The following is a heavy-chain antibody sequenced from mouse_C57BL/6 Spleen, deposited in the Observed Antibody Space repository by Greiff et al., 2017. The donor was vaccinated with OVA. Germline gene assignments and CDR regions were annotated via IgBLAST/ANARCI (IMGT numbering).Heavy chain of an antibody. CDR2: ISSGGDYI. D-gene: IGHD2-5*01. CDR3: TRDKDYSNYRAMDY. Sequence: EVKVVESGEGLVKPGGSLKLSCAASGFTFSSYAMSWVRQTPEKRLEWVAYISSGGDYIYYADTVKGRFTISRDNARNTLYLQMSSLKSEDTAMYYCTRDKDYSNYRAMDYWGQGTSVTVSS. CDR1: GFTFSSYA. J-gene: IGHJ4*01. V-gene: IGHV5-9-1*02.